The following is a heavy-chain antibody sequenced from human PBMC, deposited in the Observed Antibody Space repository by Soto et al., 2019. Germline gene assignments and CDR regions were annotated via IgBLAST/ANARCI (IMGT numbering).Heavy chain of an antibody. J-gene: IGHJ3*02. D-gene: IGHD2-2*01. CDR3: ARAVCSSTSCYAVGDAFDI. V-gene: IGHV4-59*08. Sequence: SETLSLTCTVSGGSISSYYWSWIRQPPGKGLEWIGYIYYSGSTNYNPSLKSRVTISVDTSKNQFSLKLNSMTAADTAVYYCARAVCSSTSCYAVGDAFDIWGQGTMVTVSS. CDR2: IYYSGST. CDR1: GGSISSYY.